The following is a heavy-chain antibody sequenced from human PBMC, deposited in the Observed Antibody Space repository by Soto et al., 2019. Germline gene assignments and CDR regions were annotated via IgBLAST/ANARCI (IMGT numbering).Heavy chain of an antibody. CDR1: GYSFTSYW. V-gene: IGHV5-51*01. J-gene: IGHJ6*02. CDR3: ARRPLASGWFKRSCSWSYGMDV. CDR2: IYPGDSDT. D-gene: IGHD6-19*01. Sequence: PGESLKISCKGSGYSFTSYWIGWVRQIPGKGLEWVGIIYPGDSDTRYSPSFQGQVTISADKSISTAYLQWSSLKASDTAMYYCARRPLASGWFKRSCSWSYGMDVWGQGTTVTVSS.